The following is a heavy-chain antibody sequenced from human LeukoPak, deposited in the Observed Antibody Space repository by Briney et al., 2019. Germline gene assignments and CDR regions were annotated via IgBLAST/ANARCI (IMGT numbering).Heavy chain of an antibody. CDR2: IYYGANT. J-gene: IGHJ4*02. D-gene: IGHD3-3*01. Sequence: SETLSLTCTVSGGSTSSSLYYWGWVRQPPGKGLEWVGSIYYGANTYYNPSLKSRLTISVDTSKNQVSLKLRSVTAADTALYFCAGGQTLDWLSNYFDSWGQGNLVIVSS. CDR1: GGSTSSSLYY. V-gene: IGHV4-39*01. CDR3: AGGQTLDWLSNYFDS.